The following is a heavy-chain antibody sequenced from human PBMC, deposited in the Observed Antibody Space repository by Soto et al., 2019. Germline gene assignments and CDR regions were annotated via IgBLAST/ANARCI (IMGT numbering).Heavy chain of an antibody. CDR1: GFTFGDYA. D-gene: IGHD2-2*02. Sequence: GGSLRLSCTASGFTFGDYAMSWFRHAPGKGLEWVGFIRSKAYGGTTEYAASVKGRLTISRDDSKSIAYLQMNSLKTEDTAVYDCTGFVIVPDAIRHYYAMDVWGQGTRVTVSS. J-gene: IGHJ6*02. V-gene: IGHV3-49*03. CDR3: TGFVIVPDAIRHYYAMDV. CDR2: IRSKAYGGTT.